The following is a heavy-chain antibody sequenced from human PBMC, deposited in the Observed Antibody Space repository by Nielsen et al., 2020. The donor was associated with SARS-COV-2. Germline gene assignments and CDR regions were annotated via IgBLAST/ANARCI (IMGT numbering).Heavy chain of an antibody. J-gene: IGHJ3*02. CDR1: GGSISSGGYY. V-gene: IGHV4-31*03. D-gene: IGHD3-3*01. CDR2: IYYSGST. CDR3: ARDRDSADDFWVPGGGAFDI. Sequence: SETLSLTCTVSGGSISSGGYYWSWIRQHPGKGLEWIGYIYYSGSTYYNPSLKSRVTISVDTSKNQFSLKLSSVTAADTAVYYCARDRDSADDFWVPGGGAFDIWGQGTMVTVSS.